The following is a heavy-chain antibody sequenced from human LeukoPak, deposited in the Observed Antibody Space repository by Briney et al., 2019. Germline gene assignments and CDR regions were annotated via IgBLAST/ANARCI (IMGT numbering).Heavy chain of an antibody. J-gene: IGHJ4*02. CDR2: INPNSGGT. D-gene: IGHD3-22*01. CDR1: GYTFTSYG. Sequence: ASVKVSCKASGYTFTSYGISWVRQAPGQGLEWMGWINPNSGGTNYAQKFQGRVTMTRDTSISTAYMELSRLRSDDTAVYYCARVRTWGARGYYDSSGYYFNFDYWGQGTLVTVSS. CDR3: ARVRTWGARGYYDSSGYYFNFDY. V-gene: IGHV1-2*02.